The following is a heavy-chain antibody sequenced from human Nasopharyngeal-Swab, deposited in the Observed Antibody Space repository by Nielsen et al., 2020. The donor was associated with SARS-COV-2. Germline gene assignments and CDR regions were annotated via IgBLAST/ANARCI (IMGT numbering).Heavy chain of an antibody. J-gene: IGHJ1*01. CDR3: ARGVETIHH. Sequence: GGSLRLSCAASGFTFSRYWMSWVRQAPGKGLEWVANIKQDGSEKYYVDSVKGRFTISRDNAKNSLYLQMNSLRAEDTAVYYCARGVETIHHWGQGSLVTVSS. CDR2: IKQDGSEK. D-gene: IGHD5-24*01. CDR1: GFTFSRYW. V-gene: IGHV3-7*01.